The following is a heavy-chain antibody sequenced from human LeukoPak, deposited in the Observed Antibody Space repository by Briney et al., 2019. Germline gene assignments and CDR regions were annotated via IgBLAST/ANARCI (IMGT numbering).Heavy chain of an antibody. CDR2: IYTSGST. Sequence: PSETLSLTCTLSGGSISSGLYYWRWIRQPAGKGLEWIGRIYTSGSTDYNPSLKSRVTISVDTSKNQFSLKLNSVTAADTAVYYCARGKQWLVSYFDYWGQGNLVTVSS. CDR3: ARGKQWLVSYFDY. D-gene: IGHD6-19*01. CDR1: GGSISSGLYY. V-gene: IGHV4-61*02. J-gene: IGHJ4*02.